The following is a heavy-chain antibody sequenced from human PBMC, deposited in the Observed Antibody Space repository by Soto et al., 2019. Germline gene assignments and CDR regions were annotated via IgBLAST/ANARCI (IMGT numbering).Heavy chain of an antibody. J-gene: IGHJ3*02. D-gene: IGHD4-17*01. CDR2: IDPSDSYT. V-gene: IGHV5-10-1*01. CDR3: ASHYGGNSGVHAFDI. CDR1: GYSFTSYW. Sequence: PGESLKISCKGSGYSFTSYWISWVRQMPGKGLEWMGRIDPSDSYTNYSPSFQGHVTISADKSISTAYLQWSSLKASDTAMYYCASHYGGNSGVHAFDIWGQGTMVTVSS.